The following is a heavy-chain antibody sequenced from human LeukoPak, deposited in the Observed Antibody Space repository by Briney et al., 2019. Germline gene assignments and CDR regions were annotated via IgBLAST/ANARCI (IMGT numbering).Heavy chain of an antibody. J-gene: IGHJ5*02. V-gene: IGHV3-23*01. D-gene: IGHD2-15*01. CDR1: GFPFSSHA. CDR2: ISNGKT. CDR3: VREAGYCAPVCVKTNWFDP. Sequence: GGSLRLSCAASGFPFSSHAMSWVRQPPGKGLEWVAAISNGKTYYADSVRGRFAISRDDSTNTVYLHMNSLRDEDTALYHCVREAGYCAPVCVKTNWFDPWGQGTLVTVSS.